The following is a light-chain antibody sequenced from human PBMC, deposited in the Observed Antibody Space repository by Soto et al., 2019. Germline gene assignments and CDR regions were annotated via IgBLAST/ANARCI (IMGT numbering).Light chain of an antibody. J-gene: IGLJ1*01. CDR2: EVS. CDR3: CSYAGSSTLV. CDR1: SSDVWSYNL. V-gene: IGLV2-23*02. Sequence: QSALTQPASVSGSPGQSITISCTGTSSDVWSYNLVSWYQQHPGKAPKLRIYEVSKRPSGVSNRFSGSKSGNTASLTISGLQAEDEADYYCCSYAGSSTLVFGTGTKLTVL.